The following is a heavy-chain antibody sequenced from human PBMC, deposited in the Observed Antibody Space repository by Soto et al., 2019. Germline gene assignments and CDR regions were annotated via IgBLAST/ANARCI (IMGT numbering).Heavy chain of an antibody. J-gene: IGHJ4*02. CDR3: ARDPSTGPADY. Sequence: QSGGSLRLSCAASGFTFSNYALNWVRQSPGKGLEWVSTIDTSGGSTHYSDSVKGRFAVSRDNSKNTLYLHMISLRDEDTATYYCARDPSTGPADYWGQGTLVTVSS. CDR2: IDTSGGST. D-gene: IGHD3-9*01. CDR1: GFTFSNYA. V-gene: IGHV3-23*01.